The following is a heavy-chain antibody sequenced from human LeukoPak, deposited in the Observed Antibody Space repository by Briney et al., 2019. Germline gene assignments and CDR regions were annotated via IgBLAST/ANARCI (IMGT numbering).Heavy chain of an antibody. CDR3: AGTPHRYGEDDDAFDI. Sequence: PSETLSLTCTVSGGSLSSYYWSWLRQPPGKGLEWIGYIYYSGSTNYNPSLTSRVTISVDTSKNQFSLKLSSVTAADTAVYYCAGTPHRYGEDDDAFDIWGQGTMVTVSS. J-gene: IGHJ3*02. CDR1: GGSLSSYY. CDR2: IYYSGST. D-gene: IGHD4-17*01. V-gene: IGHV4-59*01.